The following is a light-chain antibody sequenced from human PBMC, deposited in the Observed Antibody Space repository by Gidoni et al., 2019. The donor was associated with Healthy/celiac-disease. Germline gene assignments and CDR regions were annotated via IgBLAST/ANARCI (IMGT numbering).Light chain of an antibody. V-gene: IGKV1-39*01. CDR1: QSISSY. J-gene: IGKJ4*01. CDR2: AAS. CDR3: QQSYSTPLT. Sequence: DIQITQSPSSLSASVGDRVTITCRASQSISSYLNWYQQNPGKAPKVLIYAASNLQSGVPSRFSGSGSGTDFTLTISSLQPEDFATYYCQQSYSTPLTFGGGTKVEIK.